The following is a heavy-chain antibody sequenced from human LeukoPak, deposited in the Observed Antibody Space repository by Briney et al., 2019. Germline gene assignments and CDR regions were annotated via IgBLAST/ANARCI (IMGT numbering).Heavy chain of an antibody. CDR3: ARQTAAPPTPSDFDY. D-gene: IGHD2-15*01. CDR1: GGTFSSYA. CDR2: ISAYNGNT. Sequence: ASVKVSCKASGGTFSSYAISWVRQAPGQGLEWMGWISAYNGNTNYAQKLQGRVTMTTDTSTSTAYMELRSLRSDDTAVYYCARQTAAPPTPSDFDYWGQGTLVTVSS. V-gene: IGHV1-18*01. J-gene: IGHJ4*02.